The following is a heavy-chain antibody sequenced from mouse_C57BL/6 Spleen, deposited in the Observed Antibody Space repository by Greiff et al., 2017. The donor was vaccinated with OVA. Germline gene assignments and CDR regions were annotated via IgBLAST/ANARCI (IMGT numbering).Heavy chain of an antibody. Sequence: VQLQQPGAELVRPGSSVKLSCKASGYTFTSYWMHWVKQRPIQGLEWIGNIDPSDSETHYNQKFKDKATLTVDKSSSTAYMQLSSLTSEDSAVYYCARGYYGSSPENWFAYWGQGTLVTVSA. D-gene: IGHD1-1*01. CDR2: IDPSDSET. V-gene: IGHV1-52*01. CDR3: ARGYYGSSPENWFAY. CDR1: GYTFTSYW. J-gene: IGHJ3*01.